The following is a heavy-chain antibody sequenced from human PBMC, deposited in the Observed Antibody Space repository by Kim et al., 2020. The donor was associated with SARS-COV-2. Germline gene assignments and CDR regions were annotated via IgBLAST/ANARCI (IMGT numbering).Heavy chain of an antibody. CDR1: GGTFSSYA. J-gene: IGHJ4*02. CDR3: ARGGDYGDLLFDY. D-gene: IGHD4-17*01. V-gene: IGHV1-69*13. CDR2: IIPIFGTA. Sequence: SVKVSCKASGGTFSSYAISWVRQAPGQGLEWMGGIIPIFGTANYAQKFQGRVTITADESTSTAYMELSSLRSEDTVVYYCARGGDYGDLLFDYWGQGTLVTVSS.